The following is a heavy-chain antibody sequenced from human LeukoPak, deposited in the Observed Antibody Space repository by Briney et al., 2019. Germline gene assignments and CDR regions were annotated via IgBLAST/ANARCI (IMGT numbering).Heavy chain of an antibody. CDR1: GYTFTSYG. CDR2: ISAYNGNT. V-gene: IGHV1-18*01. CDR3: ARAYSGSYYYY. J-gene: IGHJ4*02. Sequence: ASVKVSCKASGYTFTSYGISWVRQAPGQGLEWMGWISAYNGNTDYAQKFQGRVTMTTDTSTSKAYMEVRSLRSDDTAVYYCARAYSGSYYYYWGQGTLVTVSS. D-gene: IGHD1-26*01.